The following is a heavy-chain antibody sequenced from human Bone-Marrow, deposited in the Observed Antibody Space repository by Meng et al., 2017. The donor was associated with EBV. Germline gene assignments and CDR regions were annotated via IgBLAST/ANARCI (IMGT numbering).Heavy chain of an antibody. Sequence: VQLGESGGALVQSGGSLRLSCVAPGFSFSRYWMHWVRQAPGKGLVWVSRTNEDGRTTDYADSVKGRFTISRDNTKNILYLQMDSLRAEDTALYFCSRDLAGSDDDWGQGTLVTASS. D-gene: IGHD6-25*01. CDR2: TNEDGRTT. J-gene: IGHJ4*02. CDR3: SRDLAGSDDD. V-gene: IGHV3-74*01. CDR1: GFSFSRYW.